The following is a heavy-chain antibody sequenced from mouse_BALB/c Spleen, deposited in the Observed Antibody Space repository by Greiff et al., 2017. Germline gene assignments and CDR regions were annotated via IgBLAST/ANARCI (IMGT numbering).Heavy chain of an antibody. J-gene: IGHJ3*01. CDR3: VRGYFAY. CDR1: GFTFNTYA. CDR2: IRSKSNNYAT. Sequence: VQLKQSGGGLVQPKGSLKLSCAASGFTFNTYAMNWVRQAPGKGLEWVARIRSKSNNYATYYADSVKDRFTISRDDSQSMLYLQMNNLKTEDTAMYYCVRGYFAYWGQGTLVTVSA. V-gene: IGHV10-1*02. D-gene: IGHD2-2*01.